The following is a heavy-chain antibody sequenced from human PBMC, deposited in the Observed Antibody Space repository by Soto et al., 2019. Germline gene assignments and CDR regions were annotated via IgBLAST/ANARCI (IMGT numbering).Heavy chain of an antibody. CDR3: ARGIATGQLDH. CDR2: INPDNGNT. D-gene: IGHD2-15*01. Sequence: XSVKVSCKASVYTFTRYTMNWVRQAPGQRLEWVGWINPDNGNTKSSQKFQDRVTITRDTSASTAYMDLSSLRSEETAVYYCARGIATGQLDHWGQGTLVTVSS. CDR1: VYTFTRYT. J-gene: IGHJ5*02. V-gene: IGHV1-3*01.